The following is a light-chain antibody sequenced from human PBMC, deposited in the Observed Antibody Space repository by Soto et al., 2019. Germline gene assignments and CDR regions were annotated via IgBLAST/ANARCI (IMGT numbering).Light chain of an antibody. V-gene: IGKV3-15*01. Sequence: EIVMTQSPATLSVSPGERATLSCRASQSVSSKLAWIQQKPGQAPRLLIYFASTRATDIPARFSGSGSGTEFTLTISSLQSEDFAVYYCQQYNNWPHTFGQGTKLEIK. CDR1: QSVSSK. J-gene: IGKJ2*01. CDR3: QQYNNWPHT. CDR2: FAS.